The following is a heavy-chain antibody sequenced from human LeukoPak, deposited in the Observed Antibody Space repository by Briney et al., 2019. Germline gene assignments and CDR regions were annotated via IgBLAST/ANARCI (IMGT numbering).Heavy chain of an antibody. CDR1: GGSISSYY. V-gene: IGHV4-59*01. D-gene: IGHD1-26*01. CDR3: ARVRGELLEDHAFDI. CDR2: IYYSGST. Sequence: SETLSLTCTVSGGSISSYYWSWIRQPPGKGLEWIGYIYYSGSTNYNPSLKSRVTISVDTSKNQFSLKLSSVTAADTAVYYCARVRGELLEDHAFDIWGQGTMVTVSS. J-gene: IGHJ3*02.